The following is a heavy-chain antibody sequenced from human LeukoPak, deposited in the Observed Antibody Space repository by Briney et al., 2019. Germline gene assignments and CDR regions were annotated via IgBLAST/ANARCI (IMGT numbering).Heavy chain of an antibody. V-gene: IGHV3-21*01. CDR2: ISSSSSYI. CDR3: ARDGWGSYYFWFDP. D-gene: IGHD1-26*01. CDR1: GFTFSSYS. Sequence: GGSLRLPCAASGFTFSSYSMNWVRQAPGKGLEWVSSISSSSSYIYYADSVKGRFTISRDNAKNSLYLQMNSLRAEDTAVYYCARDGWGSYYFWFDPWGQGTLVTVSS. J-gene: IGHJ5*02.